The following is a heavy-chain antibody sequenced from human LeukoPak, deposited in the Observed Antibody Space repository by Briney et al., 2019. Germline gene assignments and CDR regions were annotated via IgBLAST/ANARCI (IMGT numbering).Heavy chain of an antibody. CDR2: ISYDGSNK. J-gene: IGHJ6*02. D-gene: IGHD4-17*01. Sequence: GRSLRLSCAASGFTFSSYAMHWVSQAPGKGLGWVAVISYDGSNKYYADSVKGRFTISRDNSKNTLYLQMNSLRAEDTAVYYCARVDGDYVDYYYYYGMDVWGQGTTVTVSS. CDR1: GFTFSSYA. CDR3: ARVDGDYVDYYYYYGMDV. V-gene: IGHV3-30*04.